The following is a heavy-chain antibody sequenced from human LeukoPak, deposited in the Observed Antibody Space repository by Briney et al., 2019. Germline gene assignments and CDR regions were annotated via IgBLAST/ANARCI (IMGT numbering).Heavy chain of an antibody. J-gene: IGHJ6*02. Sequence: ASVKVSCKASGYTFTGYYMHSVRQAPGQGLEWMGWINPNSGGTNYAQKFQGRVTMTRDTSISTAYMELSRLRSDDTAVYYCARDRNHCSSTSCYDYYYYGMDVWGQGTTVTVSS. CDR2: INPNSGGT. CDR3: ARDRNHCSSTSCYDYYYYGMDV. V-gene: IGHV1-2*02. D-gene: IGHD2-2*01. CDR1: GYTFTGYY.